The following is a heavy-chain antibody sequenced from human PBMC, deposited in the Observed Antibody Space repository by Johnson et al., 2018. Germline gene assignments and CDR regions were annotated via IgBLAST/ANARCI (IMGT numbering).Heavy chain of an antibody. CDR2: ISGYYGNT. CDR3: TRDRRGSGTFDAFDI. D-gene: IGHD3-10*01. Sequence: QERLQESGAEVKKPGASVKVSCKASGYTITNYIYGGFSWVRQAPGQGLEWMGWISGYYGNTNYAQNLQGRVTMTTDTSTNTAYMELTSLTSDDTAIYYCTRDRRGSGTFDAFDIWGQGTIVTVSS. V-gene: IGHV1-18*01. CDR1: GYTITNYIYGG. J-gene: IGHJ3*02.